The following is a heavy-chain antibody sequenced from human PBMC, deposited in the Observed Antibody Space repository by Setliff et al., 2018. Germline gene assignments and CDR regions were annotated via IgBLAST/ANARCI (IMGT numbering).Heavy chain of an antibody. CDR2: ISPHTGKT. D-gene: IGHD2-2*01. V-gene: IGHV1-18*01. CDR1: GYTFTDYI. J-gene: IGHJ4*02. CDR3: ARLVRYCTRTSCQRTPGAEY. Sequence: GASVKVSCKASGYTFTDYIINWVRQAPGQGLEWVGWISPHTGKTYFAQKLQGRVTLTTDTSTSTAYMDVRSLTSDDTAVYYCARLVRYCTRTSCQRTPGAEYWGQGTLVTVSS.